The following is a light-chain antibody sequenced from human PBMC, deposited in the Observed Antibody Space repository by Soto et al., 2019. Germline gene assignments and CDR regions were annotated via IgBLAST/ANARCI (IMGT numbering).Light chain of an antibody. CDR2: EVS. CDR3: SSYTSSSTLL. V-gene: IGLV2-14*01. CDR1: SSDVGGYNY. Sequence: QSALTQPASVSGSPGQSITISCTGTSSDVGGYNYVSWYQQHPGKAPKLMIYEVSNRHSGVSNRFSGSKSGNTASLTISGLQAEDEADYYCSSYTSSSTLLFGTGTKVTVL. J-gene: IGLJ1*01.